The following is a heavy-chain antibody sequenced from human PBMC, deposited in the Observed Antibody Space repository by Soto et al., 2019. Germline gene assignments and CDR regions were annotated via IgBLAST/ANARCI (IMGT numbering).Heavy chain of an antibody. Sequence: QVQLVQSGAEVKKPGASVKVSCKASGYTFTSYAMYLVRQAPGQGLEWMGIINPSGGSTTYAQKVQGRVTMTSDTSTSTVYMELSSLRSEDTAVYYCARDRRDGYNTFDYWGQGTLVTVSS. D-gene: IGHD5-12*01. CDR1: GYTFTSYA. V-gene: IGHV1-46*01. J-gene: IGHJ4*02. CDR2: INPSGGST. CDR3: ARDRRDGYNTFDY.